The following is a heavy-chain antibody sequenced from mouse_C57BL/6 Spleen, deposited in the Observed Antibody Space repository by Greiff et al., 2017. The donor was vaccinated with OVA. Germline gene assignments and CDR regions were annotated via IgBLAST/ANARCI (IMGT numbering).Heavy chain of an antibody. D-gene: IGHD1-1*01. J-gene: IGHJ1*03. V-gene: IGHV1-63*01. CDR1: GYTFTNYW. Sequence: VQLQQSGAELVRPGTSVKMSCKASGYTFTNYWIGWAKQRPGHGLEWIGDIYPGGGYTNYNEKFKGKATLTADKSSSTAYMQFSSLTSEDSAIYYCARGGYYYGSSYEDFDVWGTGTTVTVSS. CDR3: ARGGYYYGSSYEDFDV. CDR2: IYPGGGYT.